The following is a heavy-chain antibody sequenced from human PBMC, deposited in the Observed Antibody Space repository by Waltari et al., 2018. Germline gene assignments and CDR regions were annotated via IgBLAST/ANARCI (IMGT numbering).Heavy chain of an antibody. V-gene: IGHV1-2*02. CDR3: ARGGRYIEYLQH. D-gene: IGHD1-26*01. CDR2: INPNSGGT. Sequence: QVQLVQSGAEVKKPGASVKVTCKTSGYTFTGYYLNWVRQAPGQGPEWMGWINPNSGGTNHAQKFPGRVSMTRYTSSSTVDMELSRLRSDDTAIYYCARGGRYIEYLQHWGQGTLVTVSS. J-gene: IGHJ1*01. CDR1: GYTFTGYY.